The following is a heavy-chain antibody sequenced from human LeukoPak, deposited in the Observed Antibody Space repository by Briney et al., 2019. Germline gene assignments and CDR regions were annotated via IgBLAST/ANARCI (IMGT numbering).Heavy chain of an antibody. CDR1: GFIFSSYA. D-gene: IGHD3-16*01. CDR2: INHNGNVN. CDR3: ARGGGLDV. V-gene: IGHV3-7*03. J-gene: IGHJ6*02. Sequence: GGSLRLSCAASGFIFSSYAMSWVRQAPGKGLEWVASINHNGNVNYYVDSVKGRFTISRDNARNSLYLQMSNLRAEDTAVYFCARGGGLDVWGQGATVTVSS.